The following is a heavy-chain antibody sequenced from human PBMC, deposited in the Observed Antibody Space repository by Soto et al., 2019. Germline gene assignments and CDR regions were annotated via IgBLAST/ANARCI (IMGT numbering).Heavy chain of an antibody. V-gene: IGHV3-23*01. D-gene: IGHD3-10*01. J-gene: IGHJ4*02. CDR2: ISGSGGST. CDR3: ANIFYGSGSRIDY. CDR1: GFTFSDHY. Sequence: PGGSLRLSCAASGFTFSDHYMDWVRQAPGKGLEWVSAISGSGGSTYYADSVKGRFTISRDNSKNTLYLQMNSLRAEDTAVYYCANIFYGSGSRIDYWGQGTLVTVSS.